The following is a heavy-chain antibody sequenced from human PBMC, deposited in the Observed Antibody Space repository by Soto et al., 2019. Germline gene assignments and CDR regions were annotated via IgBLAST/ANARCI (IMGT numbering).Heavy chain of an antibody. J-gene: IGHJ3*02. V-gene: IGHV4-39*02. CDR3: ARDWNYATFDI. D-gene: IGHD1-7*01. CDR1: GGSISSSSYY. CDR2: IYYSGST. Sequence: PSETLSLTCTVSGGSISSSSYYWGWIRQPPGKGLEWIGSIYYSGSTYYNPSLKSRVTISVDTSKNQFSLKLSSVTAADTAVYYCARDWNYATFDIWGQGTMVTV.